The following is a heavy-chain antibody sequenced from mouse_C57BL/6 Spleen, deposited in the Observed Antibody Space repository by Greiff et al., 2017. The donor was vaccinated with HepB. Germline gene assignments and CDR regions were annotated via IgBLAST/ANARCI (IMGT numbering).Heavy chain of an antibody. CDR2: ISSGGDYI. Sequence: EVKVVESGEGLVKPGGPLKLSCAASGFTFSSYAMSWVRQTPEKRLEWVAYISSGGDYIYYADTVKGRFTISRDNARNTLYLQMSSLKSEDTAMYYCTRDSPYYSGSHWYFDVWGTGTTVTVPS. CDR1: GFTFSSYA. CDR3: TRDSPYYSGSHWYFDV. D-gene: IGHD1-1*01. V-gene: IGHV5-9-1*02. J-gene: IGHJ1*03.